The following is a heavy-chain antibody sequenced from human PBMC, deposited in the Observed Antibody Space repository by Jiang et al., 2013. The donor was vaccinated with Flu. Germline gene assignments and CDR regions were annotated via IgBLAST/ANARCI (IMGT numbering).Heavy chain of an antibody. CDR2: IYYHGGT. Sequence: LSLTCTVSGDSVDSNNYYWSWIRQPPGKGLECIGYIYYHGGTNYSPSLKNRVTISVDTSRNQFSLTFHSVTAADTAVYYCAREASDSRGYSFDYWGQGIQVTVSS. J-gene: IGHJ4*02. V-gene: IGHV4-61*01. CDR3: AREASDSRGYSFDY. CDR1: GDSVDSNNYY. D-gene: IGHD3-22*01.